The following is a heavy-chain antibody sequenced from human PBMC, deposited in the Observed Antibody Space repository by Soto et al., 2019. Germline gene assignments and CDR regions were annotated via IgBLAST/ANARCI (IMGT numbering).Heavy chain of an antibody. J-gene: IGHJ3*02. CDR3: ARYYDGSGNSDAFDI. D-gene: IGHD3-22*01. V-gene: IGHV3-7*03. CDR1: VFTFSSYW. CDR2: IKEDGSEK. Sequence: RGALGLSCASSVFTFSSYWMAWVRQVPGKGLEWVTNIKEDGSEKFYVDSVRGRFTISRDNAKNSLFLEMNSLRAEDTAIYYRARYYDGSGNSDAFDIWGQGTMVTGSS.